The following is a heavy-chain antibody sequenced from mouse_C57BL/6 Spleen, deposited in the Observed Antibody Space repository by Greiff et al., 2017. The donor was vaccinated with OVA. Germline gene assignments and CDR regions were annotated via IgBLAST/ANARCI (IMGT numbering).Heavy chain of an antibody. CDR2: INPNNGGT. V-gene: IGHV1-22*01. CDR1: GYTFTDYN. CDR3: ARSMITTFDY. J-gene: IGHJ2*01. Sequence: VQLQQSGPELVKPGASVKMSCKASGYTFTDYNMHWVKQSHGKSLEWIGYINPNNGGTSYHQKFKGKATLTVNKSSSTAYMELRSLTSEDSAVYYCARSMITTFDYWGQGTTLTVSS. D-gene: IGHD2-4*01.